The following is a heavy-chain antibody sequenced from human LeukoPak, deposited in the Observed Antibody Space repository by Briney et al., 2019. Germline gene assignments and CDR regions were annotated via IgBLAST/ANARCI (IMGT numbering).Heavy chain of an antibody. CDR3: ARQGSSGWPTNYFDY. CDR2: IYYSGST. V-gene: IGHV4-59*08. Sequence: PSETLSLTCTVSGGSISSYYWSWIRQPPGKGLEWIGYIYYSGSTYYNPSLKSRVTISVDTSKNQFSLKLSSVTAADTAVYYCARQGSSGWPTNYFDYWGQGTLVAVSS. D-gene: IGHD6-19*01. CDR1: GGSISSYY. J-gene: IGHJ4*02.